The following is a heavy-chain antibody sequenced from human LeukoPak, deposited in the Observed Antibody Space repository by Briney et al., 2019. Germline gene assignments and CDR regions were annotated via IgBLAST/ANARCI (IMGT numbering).Heavy chain of an antibody. CDR1: DDSFSIYY. V-gene: IGHV4-59*01. CDR2: ISYIGTT. J-gene: IGHJ3*02. D-gene: IGHD4-17*01. Sequence: PSESLSLTCAVSDDSFSIYYWTWIRPPPGKGLEWIGYISYIGTTNINPSLKSRVTLSIDTSKNQFSLKLSSVTAADTAVYYCARDLVTVTKGFDIWGQGTMVSVSS. CDR3: ARDLVTVTKGFDI.